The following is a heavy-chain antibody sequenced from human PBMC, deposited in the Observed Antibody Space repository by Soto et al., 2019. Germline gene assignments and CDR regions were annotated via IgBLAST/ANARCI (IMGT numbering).Heavy chain of an antibody. CDR1: GYTFTRYG. CDR3: AMVDVYVTPSPQDV. CDR2: INTDNGNT. Sequence: QVQLVQSGAEVKNPGASVKVSCKASGYTFTRYGIGWARQAPGQGLEWMGWINTDNGNTNYAQNVQGRVTLTTDTSTSTAYMELRSLTSNDTAIYYCAMVDVYVTPSPQDVWGQGTTVIVSS. V-gene: IGHV1-18*01. J-gene: IGHJ6*02. D-gene: IGHD3-16*01.